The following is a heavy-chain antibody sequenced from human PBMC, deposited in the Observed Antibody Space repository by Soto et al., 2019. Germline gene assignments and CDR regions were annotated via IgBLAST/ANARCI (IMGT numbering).Heavy chain of an antibody. CDR1: GYTFTGYY. CDR3: GKELGFDYDSSGYLRSYYFDY. V-gene: IGHV1-2*02. Sequence: QVQLVQSGAEVKKPGASVKVSCKASGYTFTGYYMHWVRQATGQGCERMGWINPNSGGTNNAQKFQGGVSKTRDTSISRAFMELSRLRTDDTAVYYCGKELGFDYDSSGYLRSYYFDYWGQGTLVTVSS. CDR2: INPNSGGT. D-gene: IGHD3-22*01. J-gene: IGHJ4*02.